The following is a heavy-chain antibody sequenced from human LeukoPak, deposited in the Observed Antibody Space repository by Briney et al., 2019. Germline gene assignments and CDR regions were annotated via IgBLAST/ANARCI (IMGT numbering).Heavy chain of an antibody. V-gene: IGHV3-21*01. CDR3: ARVSMLFSYYYYMDV. J-gene: IGHJ6*03. CDR2: ISSSSSYI. D-gene: IGHD3-10*02. CDR1: GFTFSSYS. Sequence: SGGSLRLSCAASGFTFSSYSMNWVRRAPGKGLEWVSSISSSSSYIYYADSVKGRFTISRDNAKNSLYLQMNSLRAEDTAVYYCARVSMLFSYYYYMDVWGKGTTVTVSS.